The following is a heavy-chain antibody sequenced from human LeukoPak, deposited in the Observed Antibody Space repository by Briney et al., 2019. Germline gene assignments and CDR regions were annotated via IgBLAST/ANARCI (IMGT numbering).Heavy chain of an antibody. CDR3: ARKGARWNPSFSAFDI. Sequence: SETLSLTCTVSGGSISGYYWSWIRQPPGKGLEWIGYIYYSGSTSYNPSLKSRVTISVDTSKNQFSLKLSSVTAADTAVYYCARKGARWNPSFSAFDIWGQGKRVTVS. CDR2: IYYSGST. D-gene: IGHD1-1*01. J-gene: IGHJ3*02. V-gene: IGHV4-59*01. CDR1: GGSISGYY.